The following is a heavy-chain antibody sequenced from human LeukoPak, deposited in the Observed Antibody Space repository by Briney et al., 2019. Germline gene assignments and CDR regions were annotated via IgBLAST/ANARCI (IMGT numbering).Heavy chain of an antibody. CDR3: AGSTYYDFWSGYYALDY. J-gene: IGHJ4*02. CDR1: GGSFSGYY. D-gene: IGHD3-3*01. V-gene: IGHV4-34*01. CDR2: INHGGST. Sequence: SETLSLTCAVYGGSFSGYYWSWIRQPPGKGLEWIGEINHGGSTNYNPSLKSRVTISVDTSKNQFSLKLSSVTAADTAVYYCAGSTYYDFWSGYYALDYWGQGTLVTVSS.